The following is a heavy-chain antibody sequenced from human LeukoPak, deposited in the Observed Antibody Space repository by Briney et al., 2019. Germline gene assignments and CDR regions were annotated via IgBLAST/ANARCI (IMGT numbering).Heavy chain of an antibody. CDR3: ARDSKRSLGYCSGGSCYYGGY. V-gene: IGHV1-69*01. CDR2: IIPIFGTA. J-gene: IGHJ4*02. Sequence: ASVKVSCKASGGTFSSYAISWVRRAPGQGLEWMGEIIPIFGTANYAQKFQGRVTITADESTSTAYMELSSLRSEDTAVYYCARDSKRSLGYCSGGSCYYGGYWGQGTLVTVSS. D-gene: IGHD2-15*01. CDR1: GGTFSSYA.